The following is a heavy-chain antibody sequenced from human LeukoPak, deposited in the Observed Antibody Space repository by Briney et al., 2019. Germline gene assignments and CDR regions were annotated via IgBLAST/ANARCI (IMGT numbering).Heavy chain of an antibody. CDR1: GGSMSSYY. CDR2: IYYSGST. J-gene: IGHJ5*02. V-gene: IGHV4-59*01. CDR3: ARELVPHWFDP. Sequence: SETLSLTCSVSGGSMSSYYWSWIRQPPGKGLEWIEYIYYSGSTNYNPSLKSRVIISIDTSKNQFSLKLSSVTAADTAVYYCARELVPHWFDPWGQGTLVTVSS.